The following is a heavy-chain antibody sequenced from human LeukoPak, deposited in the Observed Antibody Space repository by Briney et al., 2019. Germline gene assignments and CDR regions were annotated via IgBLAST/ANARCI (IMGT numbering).Heavy chain of an antibody. CDR3: ARDRLVGATPYDY. J-gene: IGHJ4*02. Sequence: GGSLRLSCAASEFTFSSYSMNWVRQAPGKGLEWVSYISSSSSTIYYADSVKGRFTISRDNAKNSLYLQMNSLRAEDTAVYYCARDRLVGATPYDYWGQGTLVTVSS. V-gene: IGHV3-48*04. D-gene: IGHD1-26*01. CDR2: ISSSSSTI. CDR1: EFTFSSYS.